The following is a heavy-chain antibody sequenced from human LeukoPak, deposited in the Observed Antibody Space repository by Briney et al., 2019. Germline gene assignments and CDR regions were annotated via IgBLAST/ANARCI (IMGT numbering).Heavy chain of an antibody. CDR2: ISSSGST. CDR3: ARGPYSYDSSGAFDI. Sequence: PSETLSLTCTVSGDSLSSGDYYWRWLRQPAGKGLEWIGRISSSGSTNYNPSLKSRVTISVDTSKNQFSLKLSSVTAADTAVYFWARGPYSYDSSGAFDIWGQGTMVTVSS. J-gene: IGHJ3*02. D-gene: IGHD3-22*01. CDR1: GDSLSSGDYY. V-gene: IGHV4-61*02.